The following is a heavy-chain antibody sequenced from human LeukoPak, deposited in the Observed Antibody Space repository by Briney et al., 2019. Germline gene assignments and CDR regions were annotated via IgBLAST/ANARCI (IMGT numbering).Heavy chain of an antibody. CDR3: ARKPITGTTLGPFDM. D-gene: IGHD1-7*01. V-gene: IGHV3-30*02. J-gene: IGHJ3*02. CDR2: IRYDGSNK. Sequence: GGSLRLSCAASGFTFSSYGMHWVRQAPGKGLEWVAFIRYDGSNKYYADSVKGRFTISRDNSKNTLYLQMNSLRADDTAVYYCARKPITGTTLGPFDMWGQGTMVTVSS. CDR1: GFTFSSYG.